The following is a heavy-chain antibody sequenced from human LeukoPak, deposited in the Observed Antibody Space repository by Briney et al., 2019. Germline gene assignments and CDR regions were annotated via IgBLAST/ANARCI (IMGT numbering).Heavy chain of an antibody. Sequence: PGGSLRLSCAASGFTFSSYAMSWVRQAPGKGLEWVSAISGSGGSTYYADSVKGRFTISRDNSKNTLYLQMNSLRAEDTAVYYCAKLGVIVVVPAASMDVWGKGTTVTVSS. V-gene: IGHV3-23*01. CDR2: ISGSGGST. CDR3: AKLGVIVVVPAASMDV. CDR1: GFTFSSYA. J-gene: IGHJ6*03. D-gene: IGHD2-2*01.